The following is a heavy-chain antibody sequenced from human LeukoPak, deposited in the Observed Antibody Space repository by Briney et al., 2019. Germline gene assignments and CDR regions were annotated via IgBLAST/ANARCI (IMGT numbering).Heavy chain of an antibody. CDR2: ISGSADST. CDR1: GFTFSNYA. D-gene: IGHD3-10*01. J-gene: IGHJ5*02. CDR3: ARGEGSGSYSYNWFDP. V-gene: IGHV3-23*01. Sequence: GGSLRLSCAASGFTFSNYAMSWVRQAPGKGLEWVSAISGSADSTYYADSVKGRFTISRDNSKNTLYLQMNSLRAEDTAVYYCARGEGSGSYSYNWFDPWGQGTLVTVSS.